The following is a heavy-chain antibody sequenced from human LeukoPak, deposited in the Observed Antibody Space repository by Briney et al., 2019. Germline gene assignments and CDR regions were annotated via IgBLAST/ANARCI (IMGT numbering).Heavy chain of an antibody. CDR1: GFTFSNYA. J-gene: IGHJ4*02. CDR3: VREAEIVVVPAAVSRTGVSFAY. Sequence: GGSLRLSCAASGFTFSNYAMSWVRQAPGKGLEWVSAVSNGGGSTYYADSVKGRFTISRDNPKNTLYLQMNSLRAEDTAIYYCVREAEIVVVPAAVSRTGVSFAYWGQGTLVTVSS. CDR2: VSNGGGST. D-gene: IGHD2-2*01. V-gene: IGHV3-23*01.